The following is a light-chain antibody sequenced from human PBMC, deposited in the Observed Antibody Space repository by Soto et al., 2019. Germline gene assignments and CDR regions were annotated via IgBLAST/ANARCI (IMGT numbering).Light chain of an antibody. Sequence: QSVLTQPASVSGSPGQSITISCTGTSSDVGSYNLVSWYQQHPGKAPKLMIYEVSKRPSGVSNRFSGSKSGNTASLTISGLRVEDGADYYGCSYAGSSTYVFGTGTKVTVL. CDR2: EVS. J-gene: IGLJ1*01. CDR1: SSDVGSYNL. CDR3: CSYAGSSTYV. V-gene: IGLV2-23*02.